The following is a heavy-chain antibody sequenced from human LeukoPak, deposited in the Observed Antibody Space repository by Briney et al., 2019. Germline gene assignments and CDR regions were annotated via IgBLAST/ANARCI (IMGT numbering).Heavy chain of an antibody. CDR2: ISYDGSNK. D-gene: IGHD3-22*01. J-gene: IGHJ5*02. V-gene: IGHV3-30*04. Sequence: GGSLRLSCAASGFTFSSYAMHWVRQAPGKGLEWVAVISYDGSNKYYADSVKGRFTISRDNSKNTLYLQMNSLRAEDTAVYYCAREEYYYDSSGYQNWFDPWGQGTLVTVSS. CDR1: GFTFSSYA. CDR3: AREEYYYDSSGYQNWFDP.